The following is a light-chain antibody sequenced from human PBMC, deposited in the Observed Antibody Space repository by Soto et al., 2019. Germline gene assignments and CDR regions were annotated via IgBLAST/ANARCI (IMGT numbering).Light chain of an antibody. J-gene: IGLJ2*01. CDR3: ASYTSISTLVV. Sequence: QSALTQPGSVSGSPGQSITISCTGTSSDIGRYNYVSWYQHHPGKAPKLMIYDVSNRPSGVSNRFSGSKSGNTASLTISGLQAEDEADYYCASYTSISTLVVSGGGTKLTVL. V-gene: IGLV2-14*03. CDR1: SSDIGRYNY. CDR2: DVS.